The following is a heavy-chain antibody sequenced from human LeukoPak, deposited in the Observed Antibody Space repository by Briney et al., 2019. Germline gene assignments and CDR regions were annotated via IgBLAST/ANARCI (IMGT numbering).Heavy chain of an antibody. CDR1: GFTFSTYW. V-gene: IGHV3-74*01. CDR3: TKDFDAATGY. Sequence: GGSLRLSCGASGFTFSTYWMHWVRQAPGKGLVWVSRINPDGSATGYADSVRGRFTISRDNAKNTVYLQMSSLRAEDTAVYYCTKDFDAATGYWGQGTLVTVSP. J-gene: IGHJ4*02. D-gene: IGHD3-9*01. CDR2: INPDGSAT.